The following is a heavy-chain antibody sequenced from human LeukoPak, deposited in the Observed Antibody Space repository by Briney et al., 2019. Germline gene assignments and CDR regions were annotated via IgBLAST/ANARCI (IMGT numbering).Heavy chain of an antibody. CDR2: IYYSGST. CDR3: ARADYYDSSGYLG. D-gene: IGHD3-22*01. V-gene: IGHV4-39*07. CDR1: GGSISSSSYY. Sequence: SETLSLTCTVSGGSISSSSYYWGWIRQPPGKGLEWIGSIYYSGSTNYNPSLKSGVTISVDTSKNQFSLKLSSVTAADTAVYYCARADYYDSSGYLGWGQGTLVTVSS. J-gene: IGHJ1*01.